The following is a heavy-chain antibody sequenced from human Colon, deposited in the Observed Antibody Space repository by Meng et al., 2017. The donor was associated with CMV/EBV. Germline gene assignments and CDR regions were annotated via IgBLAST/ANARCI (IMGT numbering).Heavy chain of an antibody. CDR3: ARAPDIGGRPPGPFQY. V-gene: IGHV4-34*01. Sequence: QGQLQQGGAGLLKPSETLSLTCAVYGESFSGFYWSWIRQPPGKGLEWIGEINHSGSTNYNPSLKSRVTISVDTSKNQFSLKLSSVTAADTAVYYRARAPDIGGRPPGPFQYWSQGALVTVSS. J-gene: IGHJ4*02. D-gene: IGHD5-12*01. CDR1: GESFSGFY. CDR2: INHSGST.